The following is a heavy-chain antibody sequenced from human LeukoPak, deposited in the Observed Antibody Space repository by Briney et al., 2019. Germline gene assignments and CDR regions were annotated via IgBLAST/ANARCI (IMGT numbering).Heavy chain of an antibody. CDR1: GYTFTGYY. J-gene: IGHJ4*02. CDR3: ARDISSGYYSVFDY. Sequence: ASVKVSCKASGYTFTGYYMHWVRQAPGQGLEWMGWINPNSGGTNYAQKFQGRVTMTRDTSISTAYMELSRLRSDDTAVYYCARDISSGYYSVFDYWGQGTLVTVSS. V-gene: IGHV1-2*02. D-gene: IGHD3-22*01. CDR2: INPNSGGT.